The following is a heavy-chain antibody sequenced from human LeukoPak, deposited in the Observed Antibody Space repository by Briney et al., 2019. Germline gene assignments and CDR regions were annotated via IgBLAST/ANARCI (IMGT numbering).Heavy chain of an antibody. CDR3: AGGGGYYGSGSLHYYYYGMDV. CDR2: ISSSGSTI. CDR1: GFTFSDYY. V-gene: IGHV3-11*04. Sequence: PGGSLRLSCAASGFTFSDYYMSWIRQAPGKGLEWVSYISSSGSTIYYADSVKGRFTISRDNAKNSLYLQMNSLRAEDTAVYYCAGGGGYYGSGSLHYYYYGMDVWGQGTTVTVSS. J-gene: IGHJ6*02. D-gene: IGHD3-10*01.